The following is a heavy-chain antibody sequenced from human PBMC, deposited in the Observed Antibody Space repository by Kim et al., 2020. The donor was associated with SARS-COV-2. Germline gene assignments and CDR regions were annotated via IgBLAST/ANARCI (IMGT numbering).Heavy chain of an antibody. J-gene: IGHJ1*01. Sequence: GGSLRLSCGASGFTFSTYTMNWVRQAPGKGLEWVSSISSSSSYIYYANSVKGRFTISRDNAKNSLYLQMNSLRAEDTAVYYCARDVQPDTYTSSGYVENFHHWGQGTLVTVSS. D-gene: IGHD6-13*01. CDR1: GFTFSTYT. CDR2: ISSSSSYI. V-gene: IGHV3-21*01. CDR3: ARDVQPDTYTSSGYVENFHH.